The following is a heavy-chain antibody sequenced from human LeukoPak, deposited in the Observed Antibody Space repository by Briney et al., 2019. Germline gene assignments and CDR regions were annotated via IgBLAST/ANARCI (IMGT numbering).Heavy chain of an antibody. CDR1: GFTFSNYA. D-gene: IGHD1-1*01. Sequence: GGSLRLSCAASGFTFSNYAMSWVRQAPGKGLEWVSSISGRGGTTYYADSVRGRFTISRDNSKNTLYLQMSSLRAEDTAVYYCTKAATATTDYYYGMDVWGQGTTVTVSS. V-gene: IGHV3-23*01. J-gene: IGHJ6*02. CDR3: TKAATATTDYYYGMDV. CDR2: ISGRGGTT.